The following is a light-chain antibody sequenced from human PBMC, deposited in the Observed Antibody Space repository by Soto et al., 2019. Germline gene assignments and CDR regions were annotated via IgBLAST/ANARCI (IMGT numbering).Light chain of an antibody. J-gene: IGKJ1*01. CDR2: GAS. CDR3: QQYGSSPRT. V-gene: IGKV3-20*01. CDR1: QSVTSNY. Sequence: EIALTQSPGTLSLSPGERATLSCRASQSVTSNYLAWYQQKPGQAPRLLIYGASNGATGVPDRFSGSGSGTEFTLTITRLEPEDFAVYFCQQYGSSPRTFGQGTKVDIK.